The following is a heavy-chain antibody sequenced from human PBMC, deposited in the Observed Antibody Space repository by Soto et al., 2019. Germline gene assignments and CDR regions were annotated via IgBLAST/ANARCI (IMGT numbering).Heavy chain of an antibody. CDR1: GYTFTSYG. CDR2: ITYNGDT. Sequence: ASVKVSCKASGYTFTSYGISWVRQAPGQGLEWMGWITYNGDTNYAQKLQGRVTMTTDTSTSTAYMELRSLRSDDTAVYHCARAVITSYGVFDYWGQGTQVTVSS. V-gene: IGHV1-18*01. J-gene: IGHJ4*02. D-gene: IGHD2-21*01. CDR3: ARAVITSYGVFDY.